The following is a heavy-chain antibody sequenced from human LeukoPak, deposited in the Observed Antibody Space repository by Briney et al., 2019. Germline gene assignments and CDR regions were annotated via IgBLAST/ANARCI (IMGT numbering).Heavy chain of an antibody. CDR2: ISYDGSNK. CDR1: GFTFSSYA. V-gene: IGHV3-30-3*01. Sequence: PGRSLRPSCAASGFTFSSYAMHWVRQAPGKGLEWVAVISYDGSNKYYADSVKGRFTISRDNSKNTLYLQMNSLRAEDTAVYYCARDREWLVGEGYFDYWGQGTLVTVSS. CDR3: ARDREWLVGEGYFDY. D-gene: IGHD3-3*01. J-gene: IGHJ4*02.